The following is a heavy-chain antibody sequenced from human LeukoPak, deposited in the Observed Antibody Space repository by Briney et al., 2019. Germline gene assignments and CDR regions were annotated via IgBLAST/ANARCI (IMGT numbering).Heavy chain of an antibody. D-gene: IGHD3-16*02. CDR3: ARIRRPYVWGSYRYYYYMDV. CDR1: GGSISSYY. CDR2: IYYSGST. Sequence: SETLSLTCTVSGGSISSYYWSWIRQPPGKGLEWIGYIYYSGSTNYNPSLKSRVTISVDTSKNQFSLKLSSVTAADTAVYYCARIRRPYVWGSYRYYYYMDVWGKGTTVTISS. V-gene: IGHV4-59*12. J-gene: IGHJ6*03.